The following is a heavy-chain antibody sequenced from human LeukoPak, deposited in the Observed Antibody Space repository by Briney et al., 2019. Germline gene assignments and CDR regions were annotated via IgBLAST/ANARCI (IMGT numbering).Heavy chain of an antibody. CDR3: AREAARAAEDY. J-gene: IGHJ4*02. Sequence: RPSETLSLTCAVYGGSFSGYYWSWIRQPPGKGLEWIGEINHSGSTNYNPSLKSRVTISVDTSKNQFSLKLSSVTAADTAVYYCAREAARAAEDYWGQGTLVTVSS. D-gene: IGHD6-6*01. V-gene: IGHV4-34*01. CDR2: INHSGST. CDR1: GGSFSGYY.